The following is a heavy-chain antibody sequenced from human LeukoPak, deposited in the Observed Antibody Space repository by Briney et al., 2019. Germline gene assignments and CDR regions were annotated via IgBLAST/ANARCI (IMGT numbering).Heavy chain of an antibody. CDR1: GDSISSGDYD. J-gene: IGHJ3*02. Sequence: SQTLSLTCTVSGDSISSGDYDWSSIRQPPGTGLDWIGYIYYSGSTYYNPSLKSRVTISVDTSKNQFSLKLSSVTAADTAVYYCARLVRIFGEASLSFDIWGQGTMVTVSS. CDR2: IYYSGST. CDR3: ARLVRIFGEASLSFDI. V-gene: IGHV4-30-4*08. D-gene: IGHD3-3*01.